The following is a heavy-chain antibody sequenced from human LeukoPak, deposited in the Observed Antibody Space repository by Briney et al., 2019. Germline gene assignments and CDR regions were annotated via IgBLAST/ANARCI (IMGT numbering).Heavy chain of an antibody. D-gene: IGHD5-18*01. CDR3: ASRPSYSYGPTDY. CDR2: IYYSGST. CDR1: GTSISSSSYY. Sequence: NPSETLSLTCTVSGTSISSSSYYWGWIRQPPGKGLEWIGSIYYSGSTYYKPSLKSRVTISVDTSKNQFSLKLSSVTAADTAVYYCASRPSYSYGPTDYWGQGTLVTVSS. J-gene: IGHJ4*02. V-gene: IGHV4-39*01.